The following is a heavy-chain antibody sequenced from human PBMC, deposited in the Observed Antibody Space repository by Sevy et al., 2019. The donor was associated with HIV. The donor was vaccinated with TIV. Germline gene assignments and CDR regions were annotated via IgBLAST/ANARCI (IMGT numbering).Heavy chain of an antibody. CDR3: ARDNGYCSGWYGY. J-gene: IGHJ4*02. CDR2: IKQDGSEK. V-gene: IGHV3-7*01. CDR1: GFTFSSYW. D-gene: IGHD6-19*01. Sequence: GGSLRLSCAASGFTFSSYWMSWVRQAPGKGLEWVANIKQDGSEKYHVDSVKGRFTISRDNAKNSLYLQMNSLRAEDTAVYYCARDNGYCSGWYGYWGQGTLVTVSS.